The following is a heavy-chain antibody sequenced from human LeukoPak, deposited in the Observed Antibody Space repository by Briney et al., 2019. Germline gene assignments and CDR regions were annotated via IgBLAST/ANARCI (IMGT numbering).Heavy chain of an antibody. CDR2: IYSGGST. J-gene: IGHJ6*03. V-gene: IGHV3-53*01. Sequence: GGSLRLSCAASGFTVSSNYMSSVRQAPGKGLEWVSVIYSGGSTYYADSVKGRFTISRDNSKNTLYLQMNSLRAEDTAVYYCASGSGSYRTPYYYMDVWGTGTTVTVSS. D-gene: IGHD3-10*01. CDR3: ASGSGSYRTPYYYMDV. CDR1: GFTVSSNY.